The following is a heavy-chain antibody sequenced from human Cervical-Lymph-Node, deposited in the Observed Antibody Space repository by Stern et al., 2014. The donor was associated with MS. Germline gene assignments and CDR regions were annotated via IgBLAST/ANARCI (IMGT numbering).Heavy chain of an antibody. Sequence: EVQLVQSGAEVRKPGESLKISCKGSGYSFTSYWIAWVRQMPGKGLEWMGIIYPGDSDTRYSPSFQGQVTISADKSISTAYLQLSSLKASDTAMYYPPNNWNDGPSVYGMDVWGQGTTVTVSS. J-gene: IGHJ6*02. CDR3: PNNWNDGPSVYGMDV. D-gene: IGHD1-20*01. V-gene: IGHV5-51*01. CDR2: IYPGDSDT. CDR1: GYSFTSYW.